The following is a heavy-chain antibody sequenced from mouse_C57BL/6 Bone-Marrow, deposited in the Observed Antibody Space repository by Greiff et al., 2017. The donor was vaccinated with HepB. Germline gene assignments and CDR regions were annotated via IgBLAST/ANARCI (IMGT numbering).Heavy chain of an antibody. CDR1: GYTFTDYY. Sequence: VQLQQSGPELVKPGASVKISCKASGYTFTDYYMNWVKQSHGKSLEWIGDINPNNGGTSYNQKFKGKATLTVDKSSSTAYMELRSLTSEDTAVYYCARTYYFLNYCDYWGQGTTLTVSS. CDR3: ARTYYFLNYCDY. CDR2: INPNNGGT. V-gene: IGHV1-26*01. D-gene: IGHD1-1*01. J-gene: IGHJ2*01.